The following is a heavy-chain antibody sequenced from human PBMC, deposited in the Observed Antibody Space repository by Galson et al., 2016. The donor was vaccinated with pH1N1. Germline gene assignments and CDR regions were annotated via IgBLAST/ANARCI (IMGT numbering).Heavy chain of an antibody. J-gene: IGHJ4*02. Sequence: SVKVSCKASGGTFTSYTITWVRQAPGQGLEWMGRMIPILGLSNYAQKFQGRVTITADKSRSTAYMELSSLKSEDTAVYYCARAERLGGDFWGQGYLVTVSS. V-gene: IGHV1-69*02. CDR3: ARAERLGGDF. CDR2: MIPILGLS. CDR1: GGTFTSYT. D-gene: IGHD1-26*01.